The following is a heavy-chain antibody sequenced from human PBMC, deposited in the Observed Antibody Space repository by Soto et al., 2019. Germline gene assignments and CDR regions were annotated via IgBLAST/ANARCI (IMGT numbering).Heavy chain of an antibody. J-gene: IGHJ4*02. D-gene: IGHD6-19*01. CDR1: GYSFTSYG. V-gene: IGHV1-18*01. CDR3: AALGLAVAGTFDY. CDR2: ISAYNGNT. Sequence: APVKVSCKASGYSFTSYGISWVRQAPGQGLEWMGWISAYNGNTNYAQKFQERVTITRDMSTSTASMERSSLRSEDTAVYYCAALGLAVAGTFDYWGQGTLVPVSS.